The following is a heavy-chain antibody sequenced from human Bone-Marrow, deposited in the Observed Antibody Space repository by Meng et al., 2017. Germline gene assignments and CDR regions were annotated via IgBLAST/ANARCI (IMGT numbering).Heavy chain of an antibody. V-gene: IGHV1-3*01. D-gene: IGHD5-24*01. CDR2: LFAGNGDT. J-gene: IGHJ4*02. Sequence: QVQLVQTGAGVKEPGASVKVSCKASGYNFTSYAVHWVRQAPGQRLEWMGWLFAGNGDTEYSQTFQGRVTFTRDTSASTAYMELNSLRSEDTAVYYCARNYPHTGYFDYWGQGALVTVSS. CDR1: GYNFTSYA. CDR3: ARNYPHTGYFDY.